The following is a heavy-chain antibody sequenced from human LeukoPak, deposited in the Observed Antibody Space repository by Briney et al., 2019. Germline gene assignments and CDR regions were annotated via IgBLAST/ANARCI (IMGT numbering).Heavy chain of an antibody. Sequence: SETLSLTCTVSGDSISSSTDYWSWIRQPPGKGLEWIGEINHSGSTNYNPSLKSRVTISVDTSKNQFSLKLTSVTAADTAVYYCARGRGFDPWGQGTLVTVSS. CDR3: ARGRGFDP. J-gene: IGHJ5*02. CDR2: INHSGST. CDR1: GDSISSSTDY. V-gene: IGHV4-39*07.